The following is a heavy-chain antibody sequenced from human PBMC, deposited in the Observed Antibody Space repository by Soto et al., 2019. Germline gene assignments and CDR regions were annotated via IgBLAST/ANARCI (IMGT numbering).Heavy chain of an antibody. CDR2: ISGSGGST. CDR3: AKALDGADYYYGMDV. J-gene: IGHJ6*02. V-gene: IGHV3-23*01. CDR1: GFTFSSYA. Sequence: LRLSCAASGFTFSSYAMSWVRQAPGKGLEWVSAISGSGGSTYYADSVKGRFTISRDNSKNTLYLQMNSLRAEDTAVYYCAKALDGADYYYGMDVWGQGPTVTVS. D-gene: IGHD4-17*01.